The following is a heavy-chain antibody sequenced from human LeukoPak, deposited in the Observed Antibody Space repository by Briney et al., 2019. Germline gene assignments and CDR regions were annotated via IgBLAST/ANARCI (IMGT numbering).Heavy chain of an antibody. Sequence: AGSLRLSCAASGFTFSSYAMSWVRQAPGKGLERVSAVSGSGGSTYYADPVKSRFTIPRDNSKNTLYLQMNSLRGEDTAVYYCATKGAGTARYFDYWGQGTLVIVSS. D-gene: IGHD6-19*01. J-gene: IGHJ4*02. CDR3: ATKGAGTARYFDY. CDR2: VSGSGGST. CDR1: GFTFSSYA. V-gene: IGHV3-23*01.